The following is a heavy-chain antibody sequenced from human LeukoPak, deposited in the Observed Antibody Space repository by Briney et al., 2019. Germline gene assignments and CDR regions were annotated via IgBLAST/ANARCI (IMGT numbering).Heavy chain of an antibody. Sequence: GGSLRLSCAASGFTFSSYAMSWVRQAPGKGLEWVSAISGSGGSTYYVDSVKGRFTISRDNSKNTLYLQMNSLRAEDTAVYYCAKDDYGDYRYYGMDVWGKGTTVTVSS. J-gene: IGHJ6*04. D-gene: IGHD4-17*01. V-gene: IGHV3-23*01. CDR3: AKDDYGDYRYYGMDV. CDR2: ISGSGGST. CDR1: GFTFSSYA.